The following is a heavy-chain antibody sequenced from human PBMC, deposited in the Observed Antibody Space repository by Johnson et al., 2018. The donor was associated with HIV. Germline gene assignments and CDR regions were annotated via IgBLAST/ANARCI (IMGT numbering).Heavy chain of an antibody. J-gene: IGHJ3*02. V-gene: IGHV3-9*01. CDR3: ARDGGIGSTREDAFDI. CDR2: ISWTRGSI. Sequence: VQLVESGGGLVQPGRSLRLSCAASGFTFDDYAMHWVRQAPGKGLEWVSVISWTRGSIGYADSVKGRFTISRDTSKNTLYLQMNSLRAEDTAVYYCARDGGIGSTREDAFDIWGHGTMVTVSS. CDR1: GFTFDDYA. D-gene: IGHD2-2*01.